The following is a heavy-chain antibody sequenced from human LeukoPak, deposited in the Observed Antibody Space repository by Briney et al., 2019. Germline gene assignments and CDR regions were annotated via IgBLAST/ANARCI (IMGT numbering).Heavy chain of an antibody. Sequence: PGGSLRLSCAASGFTFSSYAISWVRQVPGKGLEWVAAIQSDGSKEYYAESVKGRFTISRDNSLNTLYVQLNSLRAEDTAIYYCARDANPDGRNWYFDLWGRGTMVTVPS. CDR3: ARDANPDGRNWYFDL. CDR1: GFTFSSYA. V-gene: IGHV3-33*08. D-gene: IGHD2-15*01. CDR2: IQSDGSKE. J-gene: IGHJ2*01.